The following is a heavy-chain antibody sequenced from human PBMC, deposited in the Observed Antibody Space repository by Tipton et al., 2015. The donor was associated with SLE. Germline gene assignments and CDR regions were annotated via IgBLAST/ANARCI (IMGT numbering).Heavy chain of an antibody. J-gene: IGHJ4*02. CDR1: GGSFTNHY. CDR3: ARHTYPYYFDP. Sequence: TLSLTCTVSGGSFTNHYWNWVRQPPGKGLEWIGDIHYSGTTHDNPSPKSRVTMSVDMSKNQFSLRLTSVTAADTAVYYCARHTYPYYFDPWGQGTLVTVSS. D-gene: IGHD3-16*01. V-gene: IGHV4-59*11. CDR2: IHYSGTT.